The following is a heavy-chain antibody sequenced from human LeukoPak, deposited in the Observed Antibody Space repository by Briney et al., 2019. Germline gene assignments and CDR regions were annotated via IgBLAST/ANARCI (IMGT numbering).Heavy chain of an antibody. Sequence: SETLSLTCTVSGGSISSSSYYWGWIRQPPGKGLEWIVSIYYSGSTYYNPSLKSRVTISVDTSKNQFSLKLSSVTAADTAVYYCARKSGYSSGWRGDYWGQGTLVTVSS. D-gene: IGHD6-19*01. CDR3: ARKSGYSSGWRGDY. CDR1: GGSISSSSYY. J-gene: IGHJ4*02. V-gene: IGHV4-39*07. CDR2: IYYSGST.